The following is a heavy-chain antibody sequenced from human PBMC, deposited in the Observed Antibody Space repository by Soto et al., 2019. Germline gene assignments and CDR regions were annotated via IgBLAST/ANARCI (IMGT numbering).Heavy chain of an antibody. CDR3: TRVDATGDRAFDI. D-gene: IGHD7-27*01. CDR1: GFSISGSG. CDR2: IRDRTNGYAT. Sequence: EVQLVESGGGLVQPGGSLRLSCAASGFSISGSGIHWVRQASGKGLEWVARIRDRTNGYATGYAASVQGRFSISRDDSKDTGVLEKDRLNTEDPGVFYCTRVDATGDRAFDIWGQGTMVTVSS. V-gene: IGHV3-73*01. J-gene: IGHJ3*02.